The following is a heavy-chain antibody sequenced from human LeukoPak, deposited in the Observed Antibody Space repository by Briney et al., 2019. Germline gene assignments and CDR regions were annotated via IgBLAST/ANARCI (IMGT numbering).Heavy chain of an antibody. J-gene: IGHJ3*02. CDR1: GYTFTSYG. Sequence: ASVKVSCKASGYTFTSYGISWVRQAPGQGLEWMGWISAYNGNTNYAQKLQGRVTMTTDTSTSTAYMELRSLRSDDTAVYYCASTADYYDSSGYYYWGAFDIWGQGTMVTVSS. CDR3: ASTADYYDSSGYYYWGAFDI. CDR2: ISAYNGNT. V-gene: IGHV1-18*01. D-gene: IGHD3-22*01.